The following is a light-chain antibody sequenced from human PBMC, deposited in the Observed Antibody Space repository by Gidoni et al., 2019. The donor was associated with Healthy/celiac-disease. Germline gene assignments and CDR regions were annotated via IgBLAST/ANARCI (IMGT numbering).Light chain of an antibody. CDR2: DAS. CDR1: QSVSSY. CDR3: QQRSNWPIT. Sequence: ETALTQSPATLPLSPGERATLSCRASQSVSSYLAWYQQKPGQAPRLLIYDASNRATGIPARFSGSGSGTDFTLTISSLEPEDFAVYYCQQRSNWPITFGQGTRLEIK. V-gene: IGKV3-11*01. J-gene: IGKJ5*01.